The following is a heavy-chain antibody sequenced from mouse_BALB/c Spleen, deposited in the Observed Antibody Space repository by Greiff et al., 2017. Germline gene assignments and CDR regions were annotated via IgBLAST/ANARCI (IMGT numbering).Heavy chain of an antibody. D-gene: IGHD2-10*01. J-gene: IGHJ4*01. CDR3: AKPPSYGNYAMDY. CDR2: IWGGGST. V-gene: IGHV2-6-5*01. Sequence: ESGPGLVAPSQSLSITCTVSGFSLTDYGVSWFRQPPGKGLEWLGVIWGGGSTYYNSALKSRLSISKDNSKSQVFLKMNSLQTDDTAMYYCAKPPSYGNYAMDYWGQGTSVTVSS. CDR1: GFSLTDYG.